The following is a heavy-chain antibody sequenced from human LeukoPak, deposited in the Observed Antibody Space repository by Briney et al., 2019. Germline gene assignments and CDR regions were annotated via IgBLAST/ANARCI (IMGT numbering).Heavy chain of an antibody. CDR1: GRTFSRDS. J-gene: IGHJ5*02. Sequence: SMSLSGAETGRTFSRDSVQFFREAPSKRLERVAVISYDGSNKYYADSVKGRFTISRDNSKNTLYLQMNSLRAEDTAVYYRAREYGGYYPNWFDPWGQGTLVTVPS. V-gene: IGHV3-30*19. CDR2: ISYDGSNK. D-gene: IGHD3-22*01. CDR3: AREYGGYYPNWFDP.